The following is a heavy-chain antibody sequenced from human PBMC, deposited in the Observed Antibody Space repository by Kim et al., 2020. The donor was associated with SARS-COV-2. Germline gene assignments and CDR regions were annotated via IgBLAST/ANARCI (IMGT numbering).Heavy chain of an antibody. J-gene: IGHJ4*02. CDR2: IYHSGST. D-gene: IGHD2-21*02. CDR3: ARVEYCGGDCYRYFDY. Sequence: SETLSLTCAVSGGSISSSNWWSWVRQPPGTGLEWIGEIYHSGSTNYNPSLKSRVTISVDKSKNQFSLKLSSVTAADTAVYYCARVEYCGGDCYRYFDYWGQGTLVTVSS. V-gene: IGHV4-4*02. CDR1: GGSISSSNW.